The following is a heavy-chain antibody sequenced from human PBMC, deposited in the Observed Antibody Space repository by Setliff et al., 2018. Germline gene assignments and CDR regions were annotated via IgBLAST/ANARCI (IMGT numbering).Heavy chain of an antibody. CDR1: GYSFTSYG. CDR2: ISPYNGDT. V-gene: IGHV1-18*04. J-gene: IGHJ4*02. CDR3: ATRRAARSPLTG. D-gene: IGHD6-6*01. Sequence: ASVKVSCKASGYSFTSYGITWVRQAPGQGLEWMGWISPYNGDTRFQQKFQGRVTVTTDTPTSTGYLELRSLRPDDTAVYYCATRRAARSPLTGWGQGTLVTVSS.